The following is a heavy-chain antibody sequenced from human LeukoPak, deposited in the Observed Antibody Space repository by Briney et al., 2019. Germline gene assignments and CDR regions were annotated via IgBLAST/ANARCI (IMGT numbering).Heavy chain of an antibody. Sequence: AGGSLRLSCAASGFTLGSYGMHWVREAPGKGLGWVAFIRYDGSNKYYVDSVKGRFTISRDNSKNTLYLQMNSLKTEDTAVYYCVRLHYNYYFDYWGQGTLVTVSS. CDR3: VRLHYNYYFDY. D-gene: IGHD5-24*01. CDR1: GFTLGSYG. V-gene: IGHV3-30*02. CDR2: IRYDGSNK. J-gene: IGHJ4*02.